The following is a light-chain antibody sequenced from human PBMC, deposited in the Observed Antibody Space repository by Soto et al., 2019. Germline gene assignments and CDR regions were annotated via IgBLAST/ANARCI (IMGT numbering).Light chain of an antibody. CDR3: SSYRVGGSYV. CDR2: DVS. Sequence: QSVLTRPVSVSGSPGQSIPISCSGTSSDVGRHNAVSWYQQHPGKVPQLMIYDVSIRPSGISDRLSASKSGNMASLTISGLQAEDEADYYCSSYRVGGSYVFGTGTKVTVL. V-gene: IGLV2-14*03. CDR1: SSDVGRHNA. J-gene: IGLJ1*01.